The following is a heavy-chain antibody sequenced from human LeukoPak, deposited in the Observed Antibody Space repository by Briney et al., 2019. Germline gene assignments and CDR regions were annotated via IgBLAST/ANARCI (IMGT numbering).Heavy chain of an antibody. CDR2: ISGSGRNT. Sequence: GGSLRLSCAASGFTFDDYGMSWVRQAPGKGLEWVSGISGSGRNTYYADSVKGRFTISRDNSRSTVDLQMNSLRVEDTGIYYCARDEIPSGTWGQGTMVIVSS. CDR3: ARDEIPSGT. V-gene: IGHV3-23*01. CDR1: GFTFDDYG. D-gene: IGHD6-25*01. J-gene: IGHJ3*01.